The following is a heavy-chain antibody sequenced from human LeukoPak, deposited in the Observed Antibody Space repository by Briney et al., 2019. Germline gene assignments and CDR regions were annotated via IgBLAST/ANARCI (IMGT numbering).Heavy chain of an antibody. CDR2: IYYSGST. CDR3: ARSANRGGSGWYYLDY. Sequence: SETLSLTCTVSGGSISSYYWSWIRQPPGKGLEWIGYIYYSGSTNYNPSLKSRVTISVDTSKNQFSLKLTSVTAADTAVYYCARSANRGGSGWYYLDYWGQGTLVTVSS. V-gene: IGHV4-59*13. D-gene: IGHD6-19*01. CDR1: GGSISSYY. J-gene: IGHJ4*02.